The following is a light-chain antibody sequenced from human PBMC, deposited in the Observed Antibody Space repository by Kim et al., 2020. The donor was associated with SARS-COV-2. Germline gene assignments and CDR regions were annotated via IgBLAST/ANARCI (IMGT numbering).Light chain of an antibody. J-gene: IGKJ3*01. Sequence: ESVGDRVTIACRASQDISNSLARFQQRPGKAPKSLIYAASRLQGGVPSRFSGSGSGTDFTLTISSLQPEDFATYYCQHYKSYPFAFGPGTKVDIK. CDR1: QDISNS. CDR3: QHYKSYPFA. V-gene: IGKV1-16*01. CDR2: AAS.